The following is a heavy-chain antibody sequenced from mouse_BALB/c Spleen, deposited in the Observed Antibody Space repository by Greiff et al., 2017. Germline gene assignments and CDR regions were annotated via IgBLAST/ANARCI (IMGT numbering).Heavy chain of an antibody. CDR2: INPSNGRT. V-gene: IGHV1S81*02. CDR1: GYTFTSYW. D-gene: IGHD1-1*01. CDR3: AYYYCGSRGDAMDY. Sequence: QVQLQQPGADLVKPGASVKLSCKASGYTFTSYWMHWVRQRPGQGLEWIGEINPSNGRTNYHEKFKSKATLTVDKTSSTAYMQLSSLTSEDSAVYYCAYYYCGSRGDAMDYWGQGTSVTVSS. J-gene: IGHJ4*01.